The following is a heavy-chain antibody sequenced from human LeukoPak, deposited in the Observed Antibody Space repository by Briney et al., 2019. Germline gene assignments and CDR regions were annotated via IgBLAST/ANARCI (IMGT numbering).Heavy chain of an antibody. D-gene: IGHD3-22*01. J-gene: IGHJ4*01. Sequence: PSETLSLTCTVSGGSISSSSYYWGWIRQPPGKGLEWIGEMNDSGSTHRNPSLKSRVTMSLDTSKNLFSLKMRSVTAADTAVYYCARHLQQYYDTTGYYPIRSPYFDYWGHKSLVTVSS. CDR3: ARHLQQYYDTTGYYPIRSPYFDY. CDR1: GGSISSSSYY. V-gene: IGHV4-39*01. CDR2: MNDSGST.